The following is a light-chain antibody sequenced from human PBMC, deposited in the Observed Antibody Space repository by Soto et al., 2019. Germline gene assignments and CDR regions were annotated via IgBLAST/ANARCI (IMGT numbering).Light chain of an antibody. V-gene: IGKV3-11*01. J-gene: IGKJ1*01. CDR3: QQRGNWPVT. CDR1: QSVSSY. Sequence: EIVLTQSPATLSLSPGERATLSCRASQSVSSYFAWYQQKPGQAPRLLIYDASNRATGIPARFCGSGSGTDFTLTISSLEPDDFAVYYCQQRGNWPVTFGQGTRVDIK. CDR2: DAS.